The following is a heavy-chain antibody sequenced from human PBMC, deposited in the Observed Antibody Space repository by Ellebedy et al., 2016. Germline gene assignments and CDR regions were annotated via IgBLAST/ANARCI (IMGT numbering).Heavy chain of an antibody. CDR2: IIPIFGTA. V-gene: IGHV1-69*13. J-gene: IGHJ4*02. Sequence: SVKVSCXASGGTFSSYAISWVRQAPGQGLEWMGGIIPIFGTANYAQKFQGRVTITADESTSTAYMELSSLRAEDTAVYYCATGGFLYFDYWGQGTLVTVSS. CDR3: ATGGFLYFDY. CDR1: GGTFSSYA. D-gene: IGHD3-16*01.